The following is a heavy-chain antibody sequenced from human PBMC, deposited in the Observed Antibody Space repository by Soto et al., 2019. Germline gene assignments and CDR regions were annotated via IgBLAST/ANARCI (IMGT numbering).Heavy chain of an antibody. V-gene: IGHV3-21*01. CDR3: ARDRGYDAHDFYYNAMDV. Sequence: PGGSLLISCISSGFTFRTYTMNGVGQAPGKGLEWVSGIRGFSPYTFYAESVKGRFTISRDNAKNSLFLQMNSLRAEDTAVYYCARDRGYDAHDFYYNAMDVWGQGTTVTVSS. J-gene: IGHJ6*02. D-gene: IGHD2-15*01. CDR2: IRGFSPYT. CDR1: GFTFRTYT.